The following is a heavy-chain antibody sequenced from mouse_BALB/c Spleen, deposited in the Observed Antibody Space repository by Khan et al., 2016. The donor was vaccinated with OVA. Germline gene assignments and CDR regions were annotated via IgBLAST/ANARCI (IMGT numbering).Heavy chain of an antibody. J-gene: IGHJ2*01. CDR2: ILPGSGST. CDR1: GFTFNIYW. V-gene: IGHV1-9*01. Sequence: QVQLKESGAELMKPGASVKISCKATGFTFNIYWIEWTKQRPGHGLEWIGEILPGSGSTHYNEKFRGKATFTADTSSNTAYMHLSSLTSEDSAVYYCARLGDYDAYFDYWGQGTTLTVSS. D-gene: IGHD2-4*01. CDR3: ARLGDYDAYFDY.